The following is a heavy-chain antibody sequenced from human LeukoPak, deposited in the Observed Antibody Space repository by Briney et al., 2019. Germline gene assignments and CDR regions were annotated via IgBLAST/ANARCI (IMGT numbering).Heavy chain of an antibody. CDR3: ATALRFLEWLY. D-gene: IGHD3-3*01. J-gene: IGHJ4*02. Sequence: SQTLSLTCTVSGGSISSGDYYWPWIRQPPGKGLEWIGYIYYSGSTYYNPSPKSRVTISVDTSREQFSLKLSSVTAADTADYYCATALRFLEWLYWGQGTLVTVSS. V-gene: IGHV4-30-4*08. CDR2: IYYSGST. CDR1: GGSISSGDYY.